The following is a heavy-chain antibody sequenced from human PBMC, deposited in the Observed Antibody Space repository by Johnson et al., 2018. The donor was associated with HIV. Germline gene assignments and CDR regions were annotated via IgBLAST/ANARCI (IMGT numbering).Heavy chain of an antibody. CDR3: ARGGYSTILDAFDI. Sequence: QEQLVESGGGVVQPGRSLRLSCAASGFTFSSYGMHWVRQAPGKGLEWVAVIWYDGSNKYYADSVKGRFTISRDNSKNTLYLQMNRLRAEDTAVYYCARGGYSTILDAFDIWGQGTMVTVSS. V-gene: IGHV3-33*08. D-gene: IGHD6-13*01. J-gene: IGHJ3*02. CDR1: GFTFSSYG. CDR2: IWYDGSNK.